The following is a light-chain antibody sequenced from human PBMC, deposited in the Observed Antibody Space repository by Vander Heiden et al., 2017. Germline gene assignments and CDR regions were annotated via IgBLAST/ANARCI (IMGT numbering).Light chain of an antibody. V-gene: IGLV1-44*01. J-gene: IGLJ2*01. Sequence: HSVLPPPPSASGTPGQRVTISCSGSSSNIVSKPVNWYQQLPGTAPKLLIFSNNQRPSGVPDRFSGSKSGTSASLAISGLQSEDEADDYCAAWDDSLNGPDVVFGGGTKLTVL. CDR1: SSNIVSKP. CDR3: AAWDDSLNGPDVV. CDR2: SNN.